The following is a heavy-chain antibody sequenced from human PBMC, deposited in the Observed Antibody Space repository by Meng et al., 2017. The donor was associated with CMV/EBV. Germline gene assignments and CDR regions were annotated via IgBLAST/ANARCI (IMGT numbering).Heavy chain of an antibody. J-gene: IGHJ4*02. CDR1: GGSFSGYY. CDR3: ARVWTGN. D-gene: IGHD3/OR15-3a*01. CDR2: INHSGST. Sequence: SETLSLTCAVYGGSFSGYYWSWIRQPPGKGLEWIGEINHSGSTNYNPSLKSRVTITVDTSKNQFSLKLSSVAAADTAVYYCARVWTGNWGQGTLVTVSS. V-gene: IGHV4-34*01.